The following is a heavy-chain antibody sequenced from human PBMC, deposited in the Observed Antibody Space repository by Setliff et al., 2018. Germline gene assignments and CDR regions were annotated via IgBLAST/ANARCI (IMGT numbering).Heavy chain of an antibody. CDR1: GYTFTNYW. CDR2: IYPGDSDT. Sequence: GESLKISCKGSGYTFTNYWIGWVRQMPGKGLEWMGIIYPGDSDTRYSPSFRGQVTISADKSISTTYLQWSSLRASDTAMYYCATVRKGYCGDSNCYNFDYWGQGTLVTVSS. J-gene: IGHJ4*02. CDR3: ATVRKGYCGDSNCYNFDY. V-gene: IGHV5-51*01. D-gene: IGHD2-15*01.